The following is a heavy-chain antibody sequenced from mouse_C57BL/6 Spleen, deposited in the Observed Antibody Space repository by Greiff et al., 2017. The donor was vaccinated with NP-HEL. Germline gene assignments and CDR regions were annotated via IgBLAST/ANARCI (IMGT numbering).Heavy chain of an antibody. D-gene: IGHD2-2*01. Sequence: VQLKQSGAELVRPGASVKLSCTASGFNIKDDYMHWVKQRPEQGLEWIGWIDPENGDTEYASKFQGKATITADTSSNTAYLQLSSLTSEDTAVYYCTIWLLPFDYWGQGTTLTVSS. CDR1: GFNIKDDY. J-gene: IGHJ2*01. CDR2: IDPENGDT. CDR3: TIWLLPFDY. V-gene: IGHV14-4*01.